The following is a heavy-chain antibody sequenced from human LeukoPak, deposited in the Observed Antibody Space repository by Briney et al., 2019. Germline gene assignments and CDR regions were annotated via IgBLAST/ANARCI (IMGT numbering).Heavy chain of an antibody. CDR1: GFTFTNAH. D-gene: IGHD4-17*01. J-gene: IGHJ4*02. CDR2: IKSKTDGGTT. V-gene: IGHV3-15*01. Sequence: PGGSLRLSCAASGFTFTNAHMSWVRQAPGKGLEWLGRIKSKTDGGTTDYAAPVEGRFTISRDDSENSLYLQMNSLKTEDTAMHYCTANTVEWGQGTLVTVSS. CDR3: TANTVE.